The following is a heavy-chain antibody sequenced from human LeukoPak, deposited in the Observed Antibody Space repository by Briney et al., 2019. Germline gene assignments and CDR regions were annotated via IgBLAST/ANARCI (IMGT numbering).Heavy chain of an antibody. J-gene: IGHJ5*02. CDR3: ARDLAITMIVVGSNWFDP. V-gene: IGHV1-18*01. Sequence: GASVTVSCRASVYTYTTDGISWVRQAPGQVPEWMGWIDTYSGKTNYAQKFQGRVTMTSDTSTSTAYMELRSLRSDDTAVYYCARDLAITMIVVGSNWFDPWGQGTLVTVSS. D-gene: IGHD3-22*01. CDR2: IDTYSGKT. CDR1: VYTYTTDG.